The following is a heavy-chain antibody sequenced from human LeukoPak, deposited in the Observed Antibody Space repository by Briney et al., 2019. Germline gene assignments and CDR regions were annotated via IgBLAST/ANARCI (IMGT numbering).Heavy chain of an antibody. Sequence: ASVKVSCKVSGYTLTKLSMHWVRQAPGKGLEWMGGFDPEDGETIYAQKFQGRVTMTEDTSTDTAYMELSSLRSEDTAVYYCATGVAATPRGLGDYYYYMDVWGKGTTVTVSS. V-gene: IGHV1-24*01. CDR1: GYTLTKLS. CDR2: FDPEDGET. D-gene: IGHD2-15*01. CDR3: ATGVAATPRGLGDYYYYMDV. J-gene: IGHJ6*03.